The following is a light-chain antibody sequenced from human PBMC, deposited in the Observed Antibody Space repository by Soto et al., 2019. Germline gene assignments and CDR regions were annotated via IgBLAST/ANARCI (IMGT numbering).Light chain of an antibody. CDR3: QQRSNWPLT. Sequence: EIVLTQSPATLSLPPGERVTLSCRASQNIRNSLAWYQQKPGQAPRLLIYDASNRASGIPARFSGSGSGTDFTLTISSLEPEDFAVYYCQQRSNWPLTFGGGTRLEI. J-gene: IGKJ5*01. V-gene: IGKV3-11*01. CDR2: DAS. CDR1: QNIRNS.